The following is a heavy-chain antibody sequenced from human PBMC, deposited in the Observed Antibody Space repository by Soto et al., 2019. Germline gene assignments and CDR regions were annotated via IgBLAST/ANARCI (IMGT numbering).Heavy chain of an antibody. CDR2: IYYSGST. J-gene: IGHJ5*02. CDR1: GGSVSSGSYY. Sequence: SETLSLTCTVSGGSVSSGSYYWSWIRQPPGKGLEWIGYIYYSGSTNYNPSLKSRVTISVDTSKNQFSLKLSSVTAADTAVYYCARAMDTAMTSKDNWFDPWGQGTLVTVSS. V-gene: IGHV4-61*01. CDR3: ARAMDTAMTSKDNWFDP. D-gene: IGHD5-18*01.